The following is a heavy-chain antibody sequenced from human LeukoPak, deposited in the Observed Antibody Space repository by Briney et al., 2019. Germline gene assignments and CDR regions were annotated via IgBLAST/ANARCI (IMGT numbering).Heavy chain of an antibody. Sequence: ASVKVSCKASGYTFTGYYMHWVRQAPGQGLGWMGWINPNSGGTNYAQKFQGRVTMTRDTSISTAYMELSSLRFEDTAIYYCTRAIRHQLLSDYWGQGTLVTVSS. J-gene: IGHJ4*02. CDR2: INPNSGGT. CDR3: TRAIRHQLLSDY. CDR1: GYTFTGYY. V-gene: IGHV1-2*02. D-gene: IGHD2-2*01.